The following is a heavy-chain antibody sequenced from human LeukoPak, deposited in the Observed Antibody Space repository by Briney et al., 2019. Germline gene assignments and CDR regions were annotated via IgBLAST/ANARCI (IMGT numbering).Heavy chain of an antibody. CDR3: ARDDYDVLTGTYYFDY. J-gene: IGHJ4*02. D-gene: IGHD3-9*01. V-gene: IGHV4-34*01. CDR1: GGSFSGYY. CDR2: IYHSGST. Sequence: PSETLSLTCAVYGGSFSGYYWSWIRQPPGKGLEWIGEIYHSGSTNYNPSLKSRVTISVDKSKNQFSLKLSSVTAADTAVYYCARDDYDVLTGTYYFDYWGQGTLVTVSS.